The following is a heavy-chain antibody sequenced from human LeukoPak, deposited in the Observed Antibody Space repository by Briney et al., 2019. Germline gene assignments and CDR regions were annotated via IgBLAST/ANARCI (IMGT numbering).Heavy chain of an antibody. Sequence: PSGTLSLTCAVSGGSISSNNWWGWVRQPPGKGLEWIGEIHHSGSPNYNPSLKSRVTISVDKSRNHFSLNLSSVTAADTAVYYCARVNINNWHSCDYWGQGTLVTVSS. J-gene: IGHJ4*02. CDR2: IHHSGSP. D-gene: IGHD1-1*01. CDR1: GGSISSNNW. CDR3: ARVNINNWHSCDY. V-gene: IGHV4-4*02.